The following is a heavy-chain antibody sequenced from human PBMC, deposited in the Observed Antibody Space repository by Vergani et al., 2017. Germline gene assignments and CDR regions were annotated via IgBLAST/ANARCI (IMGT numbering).Heavy chain of an antibody. V-gene: IGHV3-33*08. CDR1: GFTFSSYS. CDR3: AATRGTMVRGDY. Sequence: VQLVESGGGLVKPGGSLRLSCAASGFTFSSYSMNWVRQAPGKGLEWVAVIWYDGSNKYYADSVKGRFTISRVNSKNTLYLQMNSLRAEDTAVYYCAATRGTMVRGDYWGQGTLVTVSS. D-gene: IGHD3-10*01. CDR2: IWYDGSNK. J-gene: IGHJ4*02.